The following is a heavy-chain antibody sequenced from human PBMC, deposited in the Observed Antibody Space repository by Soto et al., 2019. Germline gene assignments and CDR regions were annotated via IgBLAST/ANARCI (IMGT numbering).Heavy chain of an antibody. V-gene: IGHV4-61*01. Sequence: SETLSLTCTVSGGSVSSGSYYWSWIRQPPGKGLEWIGYIYHSGSTNYNPSLKSRVTISVDTSKNQFSLKLSSVTAADTAVYYCASSGYSYGDFDYWGQGTLVTVSS. CDR1: GGSVSSGSYY. D-gene: IGHD5-18*01. J-gene: IGHJ4*02. CDR2: IYHSGST. CDR3: ASSGYSYGDFDY.